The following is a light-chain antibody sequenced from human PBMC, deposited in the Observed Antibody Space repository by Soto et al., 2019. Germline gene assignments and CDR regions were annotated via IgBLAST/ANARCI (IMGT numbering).Light chain of an antibody. J-gene: IGKJ4*01. V-gene: IGKV1D-12*01. CDR2: DAS. Sequence: DIQMTQSPSSVSASVGDRVTITCRASQDVSRWLAWYQQKPGKAPKPLIYDASRLQSGVPSRFSGSGSGTDFTLTISDLQPEDFATYYCQQANSIPLTFGGGTKVDI. CDR3: QQANSIPLT. CDR1: QDVSRW.